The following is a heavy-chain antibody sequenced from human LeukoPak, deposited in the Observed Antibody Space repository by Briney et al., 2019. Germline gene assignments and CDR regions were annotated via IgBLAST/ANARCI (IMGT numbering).Heavy chain of an antibody. Sequence: SETLSLTCTVSGGSISTYYWTWIRQPPGKGLEWIGYIYYSGSTNYNPSLKSRVTISVDASKNQFSLKLSSVTAADTAVYYCARAYCSGGTCYSSRGMFDPWGQGTLVTVSS. CDR1: GGSISTYY. V-gene: IGHV4-59*01. J-gene: IGHJ5*02. CDR3: ARAYCSGGTCYSSRGMFDP. CDR2: IYYSGST. D-gene: IGHD2-15*01.